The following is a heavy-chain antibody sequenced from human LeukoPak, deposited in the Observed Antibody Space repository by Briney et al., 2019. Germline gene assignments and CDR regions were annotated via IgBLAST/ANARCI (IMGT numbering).Heavy chain of an antibody. CDR2: IFPGDSRT. V-gene: IGHV5-51*01. CDR3: ACRDLASTWSYP. D-gene: IGHD2-2*01. CDR1: GYSFTSYW. J-gene: IGHJ5*02. Sequence: GESLQISCKGIGYSFTSYWIGWARPMPGKGLEWMGVIFPGDSRTRYNPSFQGQVTISVNKSISTAYLQWVSLKASDTAMYYCACRDLASTWSYPWGQGTLVTVSS.